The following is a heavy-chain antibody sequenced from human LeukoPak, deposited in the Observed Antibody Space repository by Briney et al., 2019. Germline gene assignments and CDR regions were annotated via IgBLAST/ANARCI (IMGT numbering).Heavy chain of an antibody. Sequence: GGSLRLSCAASGFTFSSYWMSWVRQAPGKGLEWVANIKQEGSEKYYVDSVKGRFTISRDNAKNSLYLQMNSLRAEDTAVYYCAKDICSSTSCGNDYWGQGTLVTVSS. CDR2: IKQEGSEK. CDR1: GFTFSSYW. CDR3: AKDICSSTSCGNDY. V-gene: IGHV3-7*03. D-gene: IGHD2-2*01. J-gene: IGHJ4*02.